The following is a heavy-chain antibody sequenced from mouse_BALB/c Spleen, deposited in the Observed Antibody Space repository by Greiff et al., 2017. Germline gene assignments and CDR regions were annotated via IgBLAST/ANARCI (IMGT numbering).Heavy chain of an antibody. CDR3: AKSTMITTGAWFAY. Sequence: EVQPQQSGAELVKPGASVKLSCTASGFNIKDTYMHWVKQRPEQGLEWIGRIDPANGNTKYDPKFQGKATITADTSSNTAYLQLSSLTSEDTAVYYCAKSTMITTGAWFAYWGQGTLVTVSA. J-gene: IGHJ3*01. V-gene: IGHV14-3*02. CDR2: IDPANGNT. D-gene: IGHD2-4*01. CDR1: GFNIKDTY.